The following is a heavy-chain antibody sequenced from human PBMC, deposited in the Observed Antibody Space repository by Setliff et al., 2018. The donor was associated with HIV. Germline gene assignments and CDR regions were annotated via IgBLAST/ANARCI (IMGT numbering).Heavy chain of an antibody. J-gene: IGHJ4*02. V-gene: IGHV5-51*01. CDR2: IYPGDSDT. D-gene: IGHD5-12*01. Sequence: GESLKISCKASEYNLASNWIGWVRQMPGKGLEWMGVIYPGDSDTRYSPSFRGQVTMSVDKSINTAYLQWSSLKASDTAIYYCATDGIGGWLRPMPDYWGPGTLVTVSS. CDR3: ATDGIGGWLRPMPDY. CDR1: EYNLASNW.